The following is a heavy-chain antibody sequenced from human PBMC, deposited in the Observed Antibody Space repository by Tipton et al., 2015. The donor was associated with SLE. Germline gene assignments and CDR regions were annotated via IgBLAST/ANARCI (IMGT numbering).Heavy chain of an antibody. CDR3: TRGGGAGSPVLYYFDY. V-gene: IGHV3-23*03. CDR2: IFSGGAT. J-gene: IGHJ4*02. CDR1: GVTFSNYA. D-gene: IGHD3-10*01. Sequence: SLRLSCAASGVTFSNYAMNWVRQPPGKRLEWVSVIFSGGATHYADSVKGRFTISRDNAKKSVDLQMNSLRAEDTAIYYCTRGGGAGSPVLYYFDYWGQGTLVTVSS.